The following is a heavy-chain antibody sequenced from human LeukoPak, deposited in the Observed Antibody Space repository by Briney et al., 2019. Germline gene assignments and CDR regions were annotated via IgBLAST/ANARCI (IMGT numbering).Heavy chain of an antibody. D-gene: IGHD2-2*01. V-gene: IGHV1-2*02. J-gene: IGHJ5*02. CDR2: INPNSGGT. Sequence: ASVKVSCKASGYTFTGYYMHWVRQAPGQGLEWMGWINPNSGGTNYAQKSQGRVTMTRDTSISTAYMELSRLRSDDTAVYYCASGGSDIVVVPAAINWFDPWGQGTLVTVSS. CDR1: GYTFTGYY. CDR3: ASGGSDIVVVPAAINWFDP.